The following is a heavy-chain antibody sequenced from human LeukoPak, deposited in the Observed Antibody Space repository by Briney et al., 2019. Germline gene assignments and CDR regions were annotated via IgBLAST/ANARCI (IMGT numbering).Heavy chain of an antibody. J-gene: IGHJ4*02. CDR3: AKDSYSKGDY. CDR1: GFTFSDYA. Sequence: GGSLRLSCAASGFTFSDYAMHWVRQAPGKGLEWVAVLSKDGTNIYHADSVKGRFTISRDNAKNSLYLQMNSLRAEDTAVYYCAKDSYSKGDYWGQGTLVTVSS. D-gene: IGHD4-11*01. CDR2: LSKDGTNI. V-gene: IGHV3-30-3*01.